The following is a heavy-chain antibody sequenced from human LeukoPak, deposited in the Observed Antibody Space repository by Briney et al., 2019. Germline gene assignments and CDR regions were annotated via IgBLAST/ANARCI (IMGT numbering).Heavy chain of an antibody. J-gene: IGHJ4*02. D-gene: IGHD1-7*01. V-gene: IGHV4-59*08. CDR3: ARRRNWNSPYYFDY. Sequence: SETLSLTCTASGGSISSYYWSWIRQPPGKGLDWFGYIYYSGSTNYNPSLKSRVTISVDTSKNQFSLNLSSVTAADTAVYYCARRRNWNSPYYFDYWGQGTLVTVSS. CDR2: IYYSGST. CDR1: GGSISSYY.